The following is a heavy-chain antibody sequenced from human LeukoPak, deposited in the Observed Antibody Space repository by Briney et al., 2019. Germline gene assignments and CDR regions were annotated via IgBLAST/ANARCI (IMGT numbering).Heavy chain of an antibody. V-gene: IGHV3-9*01. CDR1: GFTFDDYA. CDR3: AKRLAVAGYSDFDY. J-gene: IGHJ4*02. Sequence: GRSLRLSCAASGFTFDDYAMHWVRQAPGKGLEWVSGISWNSGSIGYADSVKGRFTISRDNAQNCLYLQMNSLRAEETALYYCAKRLAVAGYSDFDYWGQGTLVTVSS. CDR2: ISWNSGSI. D-gene: IGHD6-19*01.